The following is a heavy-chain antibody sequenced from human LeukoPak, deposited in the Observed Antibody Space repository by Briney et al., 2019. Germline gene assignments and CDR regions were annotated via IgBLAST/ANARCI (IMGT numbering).Heavy chain of an antibody. J-gene: IGHJ3*02. Sequence: ASVKVSCKASGYTFTGYYMHRVRQAPGQGLEWMGWINPNSGGTNYAQKFQGRVTMTRDTSISTAYMELSRLRSDDTAVYYCARDKVYSATKDIVVVPAAIPDAFDIWGQGTMVTVSS. CDR1: GYTFTGYY. CDR2: INPNSGGT. CDR3: ARDKVYSATKDIVVVPAAIPDAFDI. V-gene: IGHV1-2*02. D-gene: IGHD2-2*01.